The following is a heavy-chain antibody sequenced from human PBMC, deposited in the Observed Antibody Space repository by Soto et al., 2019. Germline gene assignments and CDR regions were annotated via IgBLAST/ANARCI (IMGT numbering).Heavy chain of an antibody. J-gene: IGHJ6*02. CDR1: GYSFTSYW. D-gene: IGHD3-9*01. CDR3: ARVPILTGYYKQNGMDV. CDR2: IYPGDSDT. V-gene: IGHV5-51*01. Sequence: PGESLKISCKGSGYSFTSYWIGWVRQMPGKGLEWMGIIYPGDSDTRYSPSFKGQVTISADKSISTAYLQWSSLKASDTAMYYCARVPILTGYYKQNGMDVWGQGTTVTVSS.